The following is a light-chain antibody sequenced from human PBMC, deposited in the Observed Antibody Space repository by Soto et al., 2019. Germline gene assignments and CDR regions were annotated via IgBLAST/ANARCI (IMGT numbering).Light chain of an antibody. CDR3: CSSGSVTLV. CDR1: SSNFGSYNL. J-gene: IGLJ3*02. CDR2: EGS. Sequence: QSVLTQPASVSGSPGQSITISCIGASSNFGSYNLVSWYRHRPGEAPQLIIYEGSKRPSGVSDRFSASKSGNTASLTISGLQAEDEADYFCCSSGSVTLVFGGGTKVTVL. V-gene: IGLV2-23*01.